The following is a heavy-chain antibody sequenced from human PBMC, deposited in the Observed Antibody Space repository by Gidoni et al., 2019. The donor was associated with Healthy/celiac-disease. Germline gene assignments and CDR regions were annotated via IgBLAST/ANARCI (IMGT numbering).Heavy chain of an antibody. D-gene: IGHD6-13*01. CDR1: GFTFSSYG. Sequence: QVQLVESGGGVVQPGRSLRLSCAASGFTFSSYGLHWVRQAPGKGLEWVAVIWYDGSNKYYADSVKGRFTISRDNSKNTLYLQMNSLRAEDTAVYYCARDGERGLASSWYRVPGMYYFDYWGQGTLVTVSS. J-gene: IGHJ4*02. CDR2: IWYDGSNK. V-gene: IGHV3-33*01. CDR3: ARDGERGLASSWYRVPGMYYFDY.